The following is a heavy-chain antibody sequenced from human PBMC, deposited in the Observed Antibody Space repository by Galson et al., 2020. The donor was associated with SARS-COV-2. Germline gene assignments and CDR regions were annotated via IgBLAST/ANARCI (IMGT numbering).Heavy chain of an antibody. CDR1: GASVSSNSAA. Sequence: TLSLTCAISGASVSSNSAAWNWIRQSPSRGLEWLGRTYYRSKWSTDYAVSVKSRITINPDTSKNQFSLQLNSVTPEDTAMYYCAGRVAGADSLDIWGQGTMVIVSS. J-gene: IGHJ3*02. V-gene: IGHV6-1*01. CDR2: TYYRSKWST. D-gene: IGHD1-26*01. CDR3: AGRVAGADSLDI.